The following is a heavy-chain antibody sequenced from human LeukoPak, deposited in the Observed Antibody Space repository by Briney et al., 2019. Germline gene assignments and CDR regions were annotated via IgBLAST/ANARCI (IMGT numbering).Heavy chain of an antibody. V-gene: IGHV7-4-1*02. CDR2: INTNTGNP. D-gene: IGHD6-13*01. Sequence: RASVNVSCKASGYTFTSYAMNWVRQAPGQGLEWMGWINTNTGNPTYAQGFTGRFVFSLDTSVSTAYLQISSLKAEDTAVYYCTRVRSSSWVDYRGQGTLVTVSS. CDR1: GYTFTSYA. J-gene: IGHJ4*02. CDR3: TRVRSSSWVDY.